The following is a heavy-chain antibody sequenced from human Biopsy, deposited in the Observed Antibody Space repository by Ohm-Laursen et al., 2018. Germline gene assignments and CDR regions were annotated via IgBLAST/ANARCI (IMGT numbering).Heavy chain of an antibody. J-gene: IGHJ4*02. V-gene: IGHV3-23*01. CDR2: ITTDSGRI. Sequence: ALRLSCSASGFTLSDGMTWVRPAPGTGLEWVSSITTDSGRIFYADSVRGRFTISGDNSKNTLFLQMNNLRPEDTAAYFCVKDQRQYNYGYFPDGFDYWGLGTRVTVSS. D-gene: IGHD5-18*01. CDR1: GFTLSDG. CDR3: VKDQRQYNYGYFPDGFDY.